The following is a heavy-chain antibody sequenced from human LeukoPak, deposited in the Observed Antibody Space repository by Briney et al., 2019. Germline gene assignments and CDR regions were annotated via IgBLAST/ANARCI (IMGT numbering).Heavy chain of an antibody. D-gene: IGHD3-22*01. Sequence: PGGSLRLSWAASGLTFSHYWMSWVRQAPGKGLEWVANINQDGSKIFYVDSVRGRFTISRGNAKNSLYLQMNSLRAEDTAVFYCARAAGYYDSTSGFDYWGRGTPVTVSS. CDR3: ARAAGYYDSTSGFDY. V-gene: IGHV3-7*01. CDR2: INQDGSKI. J-gene: IGHJ4*02. CDR1: GLTFSHYW.